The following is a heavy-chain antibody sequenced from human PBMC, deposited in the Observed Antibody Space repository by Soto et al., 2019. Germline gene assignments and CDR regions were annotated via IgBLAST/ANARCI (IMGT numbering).Heavy chain of an antibody. V-gene: IGHV3-15*01. Sequence: GGSLRLSCAASGFTFRNAWMSWVRQAPGKGLEWVGRIKSKTDGGTTDYAAPVKGRFTISRDDSKNTLYLQMNSRKTEDTAVYYSTTPRGVRRGYGMDVWGQAIPVTVS. CDR1: GFTFRNAW. D-gene: IGHD1-1*01. CDR2: IKSKTDGGTT. J-gene: IGHJ6*01. CDR3: TTPRGVRRGYGMDV.